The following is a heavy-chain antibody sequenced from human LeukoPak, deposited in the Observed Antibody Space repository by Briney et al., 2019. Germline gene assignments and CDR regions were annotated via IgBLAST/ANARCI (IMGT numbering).Heavy chain of an antibody. CDR3: ARSRVGATPYFGY. Sequence: PSETLSLTCTVSGGSISSYYWSWIRQPPGKGLEWIGYIYTSGSTNYNPSLKSRVTISVDTSKNQFSLKLSSVTAADTAVYYCARSRVGATPYFGYWGQGTLVTVSS. V-gene: IGHV4-4*09. CDR1: GGSISSYY. D-gene: IGHD1-26*01. J-gene: IGHJ4*02. CDR2: IYTSGST.